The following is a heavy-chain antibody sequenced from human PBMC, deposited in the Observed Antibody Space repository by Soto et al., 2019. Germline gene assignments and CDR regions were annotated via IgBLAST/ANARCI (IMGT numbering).Heavy chain of an antibody. CDR1: GGTFSSNT. CDR3: ASKAACGGDCYAFDS. CDR2: IIPLFGTP. Sequence: QVQLVQSGAEVQKPGSSVKISCKASGGTFSSNTINWVRQAAGQGLEWMGGIIPLFGTPNYPEKFQGRVTITADKSTNTEYMELSGLRSEDTAVYYCASKAACGGDCYAFDSWGQGTLVTVS. D-gene: IGHD2-21*02. J-gene: IGHJ4*02. V-gene: IGHV1-69*06.